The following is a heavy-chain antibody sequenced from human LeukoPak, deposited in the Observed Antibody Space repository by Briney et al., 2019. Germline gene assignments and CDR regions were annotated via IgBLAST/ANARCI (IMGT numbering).Heavy chain of an antibody. CDR2: ISGSGGST. CDR3: AKEWDYDFWSGYYPIDY. J-gene: IGHJ4*02. Sequence: GGSLRLSCAASGFTFSSYAMSWVRQAQGKGLEWVSAISGSGGSTYYADSVKGRFTISRDNSKNTLYLQMNSLRAEDTAVYYCAKEWDYDFWSGYYPIDYWGQGTLVTVSS. V-gene: IGHV3-23*01. CDR1: GFTFSSYA. D-gene: IGHD3-3*01.